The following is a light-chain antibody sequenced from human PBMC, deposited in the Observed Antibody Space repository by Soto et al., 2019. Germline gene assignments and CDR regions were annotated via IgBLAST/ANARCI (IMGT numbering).Light chain of an antibody. V-gene: IGKV3-15*01. J-gene: IGKJ4*01. CDR2: GAS. CDR1: QSVSSS. CDR3: QQYNNWLT. Sequence: EVVMTQSPATLSVSPGERATLSCRASQSVSSSLAWYQQGPGQAPRLLIYGASTRATGIPARFSGSGSGTEFTLTISSLQSEDFGVYYCQQYNNWLTFGGGTKVDIK.